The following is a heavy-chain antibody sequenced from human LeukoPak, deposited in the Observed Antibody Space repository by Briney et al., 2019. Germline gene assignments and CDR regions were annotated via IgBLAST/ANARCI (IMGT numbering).Heavy chain of an antibody. CDR2: IWFDGTSK. Sequence: PGGSLRLSXAASSFTFSNYGMHWVRQAPGKGVEWVAVIWFDGTSKYYADSVKGRFTISRDNSKNTLYLQMNSLRAEDTAVYYCAKGAHITMVRGALENLGQGTLVTVSS. CDR1: SFTFSNYG. J-gene: IGHJ4*02. V-gene: IGHV3-33*06. CDR3: AKGAHITMVRGALEN. D-gene: IGHD3-10*01.